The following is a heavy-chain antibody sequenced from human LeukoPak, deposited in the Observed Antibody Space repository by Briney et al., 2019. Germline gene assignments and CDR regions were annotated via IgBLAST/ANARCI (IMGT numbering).Heavy chain of an antibody. CDR3: ARARSGFDRFFDY. J-gene: IGHJ4*02. Sequence: ASVKVSCKTSGYTFTKYTMNWVRQAPGQGLEWMGWINTNTGNPTYARAFTGRFVFSLDTSVNTAYLQISRLKSEDTAVYYCARARSGFDRFFDYWGQGTLVTVSS. CDR2: INTNTGNP. CDR1: GYTFTKYT. D-gene: IGHD5-12*01. V-gene: IGHV7-4-1*02.